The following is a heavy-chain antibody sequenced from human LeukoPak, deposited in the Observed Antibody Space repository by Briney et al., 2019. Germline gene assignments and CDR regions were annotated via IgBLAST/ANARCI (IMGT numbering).Heavy chain of an antibody. J-gene: IGHJ4*02. CDR3: ARQSGSDSSGYYRSSRLLYFDY. CDR1: GGSISSSSYY. V-gene: IGHV4-39*01. CDR2: IYYSGST. Sequence: SETLSLTCTVSGGSISSSSYYWGWIRQPPGKGLEWIGSIYYSGSTYYNPSLKSRVTISVDTSKNQFSLKLSSVTAADTAVYYCARQSGSDSSGYYRSSRLLYFDYWGQGTLVTVSS. D-gene: IGHD3-22*01.